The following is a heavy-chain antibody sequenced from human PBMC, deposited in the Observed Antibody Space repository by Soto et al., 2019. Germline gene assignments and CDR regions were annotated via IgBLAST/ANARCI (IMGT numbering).Heavy chain of an antibody. CDR3: ARGNHRWLQLWYFDL. J-gene: IGHJ2*01. V-gene: IGHV1-69*12. CDR1: GGTFSSYT. Sequence: QVQLVQSGAEVKKPGTSVTVSCKASGGTFSSYTISWVRQAPGHGLEWMGGIIPIFGTANYAQKFQGRVTITADESTSTAYVELSSLRSEDTAVYYCARGNHRWLQLWYFDLWGRGTLVTVSS. CDR2: IIPIFGTA. D-gene: IGHD5-12*01.